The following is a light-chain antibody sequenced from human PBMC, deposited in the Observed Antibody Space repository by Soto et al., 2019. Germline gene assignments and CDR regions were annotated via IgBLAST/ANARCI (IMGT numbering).Light chain of an antibody. Sequence: EIVMTQSPATMSVSPGESATLSCRASQSVTSNDLAWYQQKPGQAPRLLIYGASSRAIGIPDRFSGSGSGTDFTLTISRLEPEDFAVYYCQQYGRSPLTFGGGTKVDIK. J-gene: IGKJ4*01. V-gene: IGKV3-20*01. CDR1: QSVTSND. CDR2: GAS. CDR3: QQYGRSPLT.